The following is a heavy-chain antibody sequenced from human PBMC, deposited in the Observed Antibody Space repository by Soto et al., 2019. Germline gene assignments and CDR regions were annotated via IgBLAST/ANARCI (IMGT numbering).Heavy chain of an antibody. CDR2: IGGTDGKT. V-gene: IGHV3-23*01. CDR3: AKGMFSSSPAAAGSFDY. CDR1: GFTFSSYA. Sequence: PGWSLRLSCASSGFTFSSYAMSWVRQAPGKGLEWVAAIGGTDGKTYYADSVKGRFTISRDNSENTLYLQMSRLRAEDTAVYFCAKGMFSSSPAAAGSFDYWGQGALVTVSS. D-gene: IGHD3-10*01. J-gene: IGHJ4*02.